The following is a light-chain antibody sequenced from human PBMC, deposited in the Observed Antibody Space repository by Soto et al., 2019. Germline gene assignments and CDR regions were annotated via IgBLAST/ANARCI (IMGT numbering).Light chain of an antibody. CDR1: TSNIGSNY. CDR3: ATWDDSLNGFYV. J-gene: IGLJ1*01. V-gene: IGLV1-47*01. CDR2: RNN. Sequence: QSVLTQPPSASGTPGQGFTISCSGSTSNIGSNYVYWYQQLPGTAPKLLIYRNNQRPSGVPDRFSGSKSGTSASLAISGLRSDDEADYFCATWDDSLNGFYVFGTGTKV.